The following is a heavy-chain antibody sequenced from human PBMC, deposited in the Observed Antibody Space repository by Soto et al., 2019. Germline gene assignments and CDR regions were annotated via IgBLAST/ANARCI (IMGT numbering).Heavy chain of an antibody. CDR3: ARFRGGVVALYFFDY. J-gene: IGHJ4*02. V-gene: IGHV3-23*01. D-gene: IGHD2-2*01. CDR1: GFTFNTNA. Sequence: GGSLRLSCAASGFTFNTNAMAWVSQAPGKGLEWVSGNSGGGITYYADSVKGRFTISRDNSKNTLYLQMGSLRAEDTAVYYCARFRGGVVALYFFDYWGQGSLVTVSS. CDR2: NSGGGIT.